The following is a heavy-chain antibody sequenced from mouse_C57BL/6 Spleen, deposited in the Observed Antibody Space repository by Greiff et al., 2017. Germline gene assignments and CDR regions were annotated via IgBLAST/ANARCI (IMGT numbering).Heavy chain of an antibody. CDR3: ARTGPHYAMDD. CDR2: IYPGSGNT. V-gene: IGHV1-76*01. Sequence: VQLQQSGAELVRPGASVKLSCKASGYTFTDYYINWVKQRPGQGLEWIARIYPGSGNTYYNEKFKGKATLTAEKSSSTAYMQLSSLTSEDSAVYFCARTGPHYAMDDWGQGTSVTVAS. J-gene: IGHJ4*01. CDR1: GYTFTDYY. D-gene: IGHD4-1*01.